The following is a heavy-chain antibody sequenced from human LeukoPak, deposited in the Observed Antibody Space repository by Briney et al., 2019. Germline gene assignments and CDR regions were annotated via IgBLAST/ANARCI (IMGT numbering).Heavy chain of an antibody. Sequence: PGRSLRPSRAASGSTFGSSAVSWGSQAPGKGREWVANIKPGGGVQNYVDSVKGRFTITRDNAANSLFLQMNSLRDEDTAVYYCANSFPYCSVDSCELGGQGTLVTVSS. V-gene: IGHV3-7*01. J-gene: IGHJ4*02. CDR3: ANSFPYCSVDSCEL. CDR1: GSTFGSSA. CDR2: IKPGGGVQ. D-gene: IGHD2-15*01.